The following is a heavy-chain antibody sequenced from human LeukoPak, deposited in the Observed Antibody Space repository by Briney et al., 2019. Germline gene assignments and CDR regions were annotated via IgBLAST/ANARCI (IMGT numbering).Heavy chain of an antibody. CDR1: GGTFSRYA. CDR2: ILPIFGTA. D-gene: IGHD5-18*01. Sequence: ASVKVSCKASGGTFSRYAISWVRQAPGQGLEWVGGILPIFGTANYAQAFPGRVQITTDESTSTACMELSSLRSEDTAVKYCARDMDTAMVPGVFDYWGQGTLVTVSS. J-gene: IGHJ4*02. V-gene: IGHV1-69*05. CDR3: ARDMDTAMVPGVFDY.